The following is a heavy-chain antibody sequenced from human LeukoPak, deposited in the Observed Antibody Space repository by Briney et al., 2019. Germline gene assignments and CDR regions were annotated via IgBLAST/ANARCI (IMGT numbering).Heavy chain of an antibody. CDR3: ARGVTMIVVVIHDWYFDL. V-gene: IGHV4-39*01. J-gene: IGHJ2*01. CDR2: IYYTRST. Sequence: PSETLSLTCTVSGGSISSSSYYWGWIRQPPGKGLEWIGSIYYTRSTYYNPSLKSRVTISVDTSKNQFSLKLTSVTAADSAVYYCARGVTMIVVVIHDWYFDLWGRGTLVTVSS. CDR1: GGSISSSSYY. D-gene: IGHD3-22*01.